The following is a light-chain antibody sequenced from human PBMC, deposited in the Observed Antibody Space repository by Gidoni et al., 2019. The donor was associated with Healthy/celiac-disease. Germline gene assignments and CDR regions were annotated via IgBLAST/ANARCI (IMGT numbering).Light chain of an antibody. J-gene: IGKJ4*01. Sequence: DIVMTQSPLTLPDTPGEPASSSCSSSQSLLHSNGYNYLDWYLQKPGQSPHLLIYLGSNRASGVPDRFSGSGSGTDFTLKISRVEAEDVGVYYCMQALQTPLTCGGXTKVEIK. CDR3: MQALQTPLT. CDR2: LGS. CDR1: QSLLHSNGYNY. V-gene: IGKV2-28*01.